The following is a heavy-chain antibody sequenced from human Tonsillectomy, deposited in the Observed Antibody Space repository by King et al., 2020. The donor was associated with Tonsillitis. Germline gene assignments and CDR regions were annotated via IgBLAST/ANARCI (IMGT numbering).Heavy chain of an antibody. J-gene: IGHJ4*02. Sequence: HVQLQESGPGLVKPSQTLSLTCTVSGGSISSGSYHWSWVRQPAGKGLECIGRISTSGSTNYNPSLKSRVTISGDTSKNQFSLKLNSVTDADTAVYYCARATYGSGWYFDCWGQGTLVTVSS. V-gene: IGHV4-61*02. CDR2: ISTSGST. D-gene: IGHD6-19*01. CDR1: GGSISSGSYH. CDR3: ARATYGSGWYFDC.